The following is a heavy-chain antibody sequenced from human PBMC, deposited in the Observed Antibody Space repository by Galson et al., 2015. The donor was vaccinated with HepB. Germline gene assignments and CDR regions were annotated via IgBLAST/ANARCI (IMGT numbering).Heavy chain of an antibody. CDR3: ARNRGTMVRGVRLSDNWFDP. Sequence: SVKVSCKASGGTFSSYAISWVRQAPGQGLEWMGGIIPIFGTANYAQKFQGRVTITADESTSTAYMELSSLRSEDTAVYYCARNRGTMVRGVRLSDNWFDPWGQGTLVTVSS. J-gene: IGHJ5*02. D-gene: IGHD3-10*01. V-gene: IGHV1-69*13. CDR1: GGTFSSYA. CDR2: IIPIFGTA.